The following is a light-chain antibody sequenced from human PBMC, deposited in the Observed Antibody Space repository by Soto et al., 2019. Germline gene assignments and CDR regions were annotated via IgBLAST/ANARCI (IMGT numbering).Light chain of an antibody. J-gene: IGKJ5*01. CDR2: DVS. CDR1: QSISSW. Sequence: DIQMTQSPSTLSASVGDRVTITCRASQSISSWLAWYQQKPGKAPKLLIFDVSSLESGVPSRFSGSGSGTDFTLTISSLQPEDFATYYCQQSYSTPEITFGQGTRLEIK. V-gene: IGKV1-39*01. CDR3: QQSYSTPEIT.